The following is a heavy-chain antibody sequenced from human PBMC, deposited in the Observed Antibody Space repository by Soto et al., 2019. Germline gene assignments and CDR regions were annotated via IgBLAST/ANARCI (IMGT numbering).Heavy chain of an antibody. J-gene: IGHJ6*02. Sequence: QVQLVQSGAEVKQSGASVKVSCKASGYDFTAYDINWVRQASGQGLEWMGWVNAVIGVAGSARRFQGRVSMTRTTATGTAYLELTSMRSDDTAVYYCGRGPSPRAPAGGTPYYYAMDVWGQGTTVTVSS. CDR3: GRGPSPRAPAGGTPYYYAMDV. CDR1: GYDFTAYD. V-gene: IGHV1-8*02. CDR2: VNAVIGVA. D-gene: IGHD6-13*01.